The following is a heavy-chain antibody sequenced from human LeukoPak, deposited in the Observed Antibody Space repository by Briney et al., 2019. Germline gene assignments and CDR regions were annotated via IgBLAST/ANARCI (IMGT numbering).Heavy chain of an antibody. CDR1: GFTFSSFS. CDR2: IGVGSRTI. CDR3: ARKALLNF. Sequence: PVGSPRLSCVASGFTFSSFSMSWVRQAPGKGLEWISYIGVGSRTIYYADSVKGRFTISRDDAKNSLFLQMVNLRAEDTAVYYCARKALLNFWGQGTQVAASS. D-gene: IGHD2/OR15-2a*01. J-gene: IGHJ4*02. V-gene: IGHV3-48*01.